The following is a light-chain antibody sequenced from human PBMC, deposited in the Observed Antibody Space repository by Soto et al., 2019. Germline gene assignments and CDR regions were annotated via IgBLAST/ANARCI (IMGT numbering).Light chain of an antibody. CDR2: EVT. J-gene: IGLJ3*02. Sequence: QSVLTQPASVSGSPGQSITISCTGTSSDVGGHNYVSWYQQHPGKVPKLIIFEVTNRPSGVSNRFSGSKSGNTASLTISGLQAEDEADYYCCSHTSFTTWVFGRGTKVTVL. V-gene: IGLV2-14*01. CDR1: SSDVGGHNY. CDR3: CSHTSFTTWV.